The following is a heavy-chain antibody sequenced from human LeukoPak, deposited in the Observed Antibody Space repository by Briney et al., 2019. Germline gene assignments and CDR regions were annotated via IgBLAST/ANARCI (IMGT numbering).Heavy chain of an antibody. D-gene: IGHD3-9*01. Sequence: ASVKLSCKASGYAFTDYYRRWVRQAPGQGLEWMGWINPKSGDTNYAEKFQGRVTMTRDTSITTAYMEVSSLRSGDTAVYYCARDWLLRYSQGGLDYWGQGTLVTVSS. J-gene: IGHJ4*02. CDR2: INPKSGDT. CDR1: GYAFTDYY. CDR3: ARDWLLRYSQGGLDY. V-gene: IGHV1-2*02.